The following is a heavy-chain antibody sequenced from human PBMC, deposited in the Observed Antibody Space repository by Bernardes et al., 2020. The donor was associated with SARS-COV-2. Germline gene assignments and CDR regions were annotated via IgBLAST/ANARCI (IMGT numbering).Heavy chain of an antibody. CDR1: GFTFSSYT. J-gene: IGHJ5*02. CDR2: IGGSGEST. CDR3: AKSESFNA. V-gene: IGHV3-23*01. Sequence: GGSLRLSCVASGFTFSSYTMTWVRQAPGKGLEWVSAIGGSGESTVYADSVRARFSIFRDNSKNIMYLQMNSLRAEDTAIYYCAKSESFNAWGQGTLVTVSS.